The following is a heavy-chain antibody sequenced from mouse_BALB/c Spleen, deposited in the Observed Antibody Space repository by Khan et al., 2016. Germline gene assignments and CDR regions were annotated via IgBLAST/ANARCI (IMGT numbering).Heavy chain of an antibody. V-gene: IGHV2-6-7*01. CDR2: IWGDGTT. Sequence: VELVESGPGLVAPSQSLSITCTVSGFSLIASGVNWVRQPPGKSLEWLGMIWGDGTTDYNSALKSRLDITTDNSKSQVFLKMNSMQTDDTAMYCCARDVCCYYAMNYWGQGTSVTVSS. CDR3: ARDVCCYYAMNY. CDR1: GFSLIASG. J-gene: IGHJ4*01.